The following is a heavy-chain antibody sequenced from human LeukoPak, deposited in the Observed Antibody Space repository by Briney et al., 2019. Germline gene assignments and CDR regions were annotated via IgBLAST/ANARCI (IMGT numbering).Heavy chain of an antibody. CDR3: ARDKGRDSFDI. V-gene: IGHV3-21*01. J-gene: IGHJ3*02. CDR2: ISGSGTDM. CDR1: GFTFSAYH. Sequence: GGSLRLSCAASGFTFSAYHMNWVRQAPGKGLEWVSSISGSGTDMFFEDSVRDRFTISRDNAENSLYLRMDSLTAEDTAMYYCARDKGRDSFDIWGQGTMVIVSS.